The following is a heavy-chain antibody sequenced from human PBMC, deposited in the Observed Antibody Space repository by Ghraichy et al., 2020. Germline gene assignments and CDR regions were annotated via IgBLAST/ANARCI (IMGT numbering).Heavy chain of an antibody. V-gene: IGHV3-11*01. CDR1: GFTFSDYY. Sequence: GSLRLSCAVSGFTFSDYYMSWIRQAPGKGLEWVSYISNSGSPIYYADSVKGRFTISRDNAKNSLYLQMYSLRAEDTAVYYCARVAHYGPDYWGQGTLVSVSS. CDR2: ISNSGSPI. J-gene: IGHJ4*02. CDR3: ARVAHYGPDY. D-gene: IGHD3-16*01.